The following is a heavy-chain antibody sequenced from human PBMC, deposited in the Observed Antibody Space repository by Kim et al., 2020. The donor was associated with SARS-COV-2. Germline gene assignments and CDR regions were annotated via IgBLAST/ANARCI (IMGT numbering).Heavy chain of an antibody. CDR1: GYTFTSYG. CDR3: ARAYDFWSGYSNFDY. V-gene: IGHV1-18*04. D-gene: IGHD3-3*01. CDR2: ISAYNGNT. Sequence: ASVKVSCKASGYTFTSYGISWVRQAPGHGLEWMGWISAYNGNTNYAQKLQGRVTMTTDTSTSTAYMELRSLRSDDTAVYYCARAYDFWSGYSNFDYWGQGILVTVSS. J-gene: IGHJ4*02.